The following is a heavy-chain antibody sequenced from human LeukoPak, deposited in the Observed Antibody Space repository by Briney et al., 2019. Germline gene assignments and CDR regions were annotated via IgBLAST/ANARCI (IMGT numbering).Heavy chain of an antibody. CDR3: AADRSGRSGYYYYYMDV. CDR1: GFTFTSSA. CDR2: IVVGSGNT. Sequence: GTSVKVSCKASGFTFTSSAVQWVRQARGQRLEWIGWIVVGSGNTSYAQKFQERVTITRDMSTSTAYMELSSLRSEDTAVYYCAADRSGRSGYYYYYMDVWGKGTTVTVSS. V-gene: IGHV1-58*01. J-gene: IGHJ6*03. D-gene: IGHD6-19*01.